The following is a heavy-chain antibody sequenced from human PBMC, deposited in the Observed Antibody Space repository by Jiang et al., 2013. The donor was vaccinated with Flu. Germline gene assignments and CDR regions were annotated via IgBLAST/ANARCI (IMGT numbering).Heavy chain of an antibody. V-gene: IGHV3-30*18. CDR1: GFTFSSYG. J-gene: IGHJ4*02. Sequence: QLVESGGGVVQPGRSLRLSCAASGFTFSSYGMHWVRQAPGKGLEWVAVISYDGSNKYYADSVKGRFTISRDNSKNTLYLQMNSLRAEDTAVYYCAKAYGSGSYYNLDYWGQGTLVTVSS. CDR3: AKAYGSGSYYNLDY. CDR2: ISYDGSNK. D-gene: IGHD3-10*01.